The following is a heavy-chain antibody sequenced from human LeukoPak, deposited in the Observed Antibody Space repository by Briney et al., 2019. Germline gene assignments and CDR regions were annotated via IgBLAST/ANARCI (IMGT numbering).Heavy chain of an antibody. CDR2: MNPNSGNT. Sequence: ASGTVSFTSSGYAFTGYYMHWVRQAPGQGLGRMGWMNPNSGNTGYAQKFQGRVTITRNTSISTAYMELSSLRSEDTAVYYCARGRIRFYYMDVWGKGTTVTVSS. V-gene: IGHV1-8*03. J-gene: IGHJ6*03. D-gene: IGHD3-3*01. CDR3: ARGRIRFYYMDV. CDR1: GYAFTGYY.